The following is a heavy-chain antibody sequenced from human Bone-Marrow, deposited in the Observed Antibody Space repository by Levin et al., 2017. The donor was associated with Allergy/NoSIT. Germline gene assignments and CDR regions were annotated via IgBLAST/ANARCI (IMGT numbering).Heavy chain of an antibody. CDR2: ISGSGGST. J-gene: IGHJ6*02. Sequence: PGGSLRLSCAASGFTFSSYAMSWVRQAPGKGLEWVSAISGSGGSTYYADSVKGRFTISRDNSKNTLYLQMNSLRAEDTAVYYCAKRASGYCTNGVCYTRYYYYGMDVWGQGTTVTVSS. V-gene: IGHV3-23*01. D-gene: IGHD2-8*01. CDR1: GFTFSSYA. CDR3: AKRASGYCTNGVCYTRYYYYGMDV.